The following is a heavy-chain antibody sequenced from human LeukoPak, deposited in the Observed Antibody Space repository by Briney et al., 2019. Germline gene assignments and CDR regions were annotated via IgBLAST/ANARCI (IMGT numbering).Heavy chain of an antibody. CDR1: GGSFSGYY. J-gene: IGHJ5*02. D-gene: IGHD4-23*01. Sequence: SETLSLTCAVYGGSFSGYYWSWIRQPPGKGLEWIGEINHSGSTNYNPSLKSRVTISVDTSKNQFSLKLSSVTAADTAVYYCARIAEGFTVVTYNWFDPWGQGTLVTVSS. CDR2: INHSGST. CDR3: ARIAEGFTVVTYNWFDP. V-gene: IGHV4-34*01.